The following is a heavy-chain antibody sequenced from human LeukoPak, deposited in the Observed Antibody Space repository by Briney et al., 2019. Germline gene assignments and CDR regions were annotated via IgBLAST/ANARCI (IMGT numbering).Heavy chain of an antibody. J-gene: IGHJ4*02. CDR1: GFTFSSYA. CDR3: VRDPSGSGFAFDS. Sequence: GGSLRLSCAASGFTFSSYAMSWVRQAPGKGLEWVAFIWFDGSNKHYADSVKGRFTISRDNSEDTLYLQMNSLRAEDTAVYYCVRDPSGSGFAFDSWGQGALVTVSS. CDR2: IWFDGSNK. V-gene: IGHV3-33*08. D-gene: IGHD1-1*01.